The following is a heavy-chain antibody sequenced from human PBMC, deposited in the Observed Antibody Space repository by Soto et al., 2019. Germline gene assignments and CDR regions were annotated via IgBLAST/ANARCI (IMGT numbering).Heavy chain of an antibody. V-gene: IGHV1-18*04. D-gene: IGHD2-15*01. Sequence: ASVKVSCKASGYTFTDYGINWVRQAPGQGLEWMGWISPFTGDTHYTQSLQGRITMTTDTSTSTAYMELRSLRSADTAVYYCARSCSGGSCHSAYWGQGTLVTVSS. CDR1: GYTFTDYG. CDR3: ARSCSGGSCHSAY. CDR2: ISPFTGDT. J-gene: IGHJ4*02.